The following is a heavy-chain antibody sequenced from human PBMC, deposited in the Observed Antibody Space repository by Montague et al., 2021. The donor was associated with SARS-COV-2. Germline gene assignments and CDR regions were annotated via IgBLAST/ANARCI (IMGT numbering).Heavy chain of an antibody. Sequence: SETLSLTCTVSGGSTNTIRYYWAWIRQSPGKGLEWIASFYYTGHTYYTPSLAARIAISLYTSTNYVSLTLASVAAADTAIYYCATDRAGNYYFDNWGQGTPVIVSS. CDR3: ATDRAGNYYFDN. V-gene: IGHV4-39*07. CDR2: FYYTGHT. CDR1: GGSTNTIRYY. D-gene: IGHD3-10*01. J-gene: IGHJ4*02.